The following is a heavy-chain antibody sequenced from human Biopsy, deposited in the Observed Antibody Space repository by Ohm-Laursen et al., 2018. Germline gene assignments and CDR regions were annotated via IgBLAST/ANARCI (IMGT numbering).Heavy chain of an antibody. D-gene: IGHD3-10*01. CDR3: ARDRYYGSANYFGYYNMDV. CDR1: GFTFSSHA. V-gene: IGHV3-21*05. J-gene: IGHJ6*02. CDR2: ITSSSTYI. Sequence: SLRLSCAASGFTFSSHAMTWVRQAPGKGLEWVSYITSSSTYINYVDSVKGRFTISRDNSKNTLFLQMNNLRAEDTAVYYCARDRYYGSANYFGYYNMDVWGQGTTVTVSS.